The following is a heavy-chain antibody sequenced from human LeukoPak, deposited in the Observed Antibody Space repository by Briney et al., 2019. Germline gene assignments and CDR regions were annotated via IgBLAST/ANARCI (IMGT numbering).Heavy chain of an antibody. CDR2: ISGSGGST. J-gene: IGHJ4*02. D-gene: IGHD6-19*01. Sequence: PGGSLRLSCAASGFTFSSYAMSWVRQAPGKGLEWVSAISGSGGSTYYADSVKGRFTISRDNSKNTLYLQMNSLRAEDTAVYYCARPKRYSSATPDYWGQGTLVTVSS. V-gene: IGHV3-23*01. CDR3: ARPKRYSSATPDY. CDR1: GFTFSSYA.